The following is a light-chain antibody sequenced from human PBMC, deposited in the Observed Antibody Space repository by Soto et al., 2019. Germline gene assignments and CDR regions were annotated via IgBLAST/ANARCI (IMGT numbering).Light chain of an antibody. CDR3: QYYGYVPPT. V-gene: IGKV3-20*01. CDR1: QSVNNNY. J-gene: IGKJ1*01. Sequence: EIVLTQSPGTLSLSPGARATLSCRARQSVNNNYLARYQKKTGETPEVLIYGASSRATGIPNRFSGSGSGTDFTLTISIFWSENFAVDYCQYYGYVPPTFGEGTKVEI. CDR2: GAS.